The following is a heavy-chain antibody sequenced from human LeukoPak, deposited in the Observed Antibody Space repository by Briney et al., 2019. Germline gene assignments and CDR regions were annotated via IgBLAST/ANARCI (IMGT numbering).Heavy chain of an antibody. CDR1: GYTFTYYY. J-gene: IGHJ4*02. D-gene: IGHD1-26*01. V-gene: IGHV1-46*01. CDR2: INPSGGST. CDR3: ARKAGGSYRLDY. Sequence: GASVKVSCKASGYTFTYYYMHWVRQAPGQGLEWMGIINPSGGSTGYAQKFQGRVTMTRDTSTSTVYMELSSLRSEDTAVHYCARKAGGSYRLDYWGQGTLVTVSS.